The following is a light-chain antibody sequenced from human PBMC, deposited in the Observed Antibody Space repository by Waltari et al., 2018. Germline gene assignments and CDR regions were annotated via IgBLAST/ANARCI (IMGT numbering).Light chain of an antibody. CDR1: QSVLYSSNNKNY. CDR2: WAS. CDR3: QQYYSTPLT. Sequence: DIVMTQSPDSLAVFPGERATTNRKSSQSVLYSSNNKNYFAWYQQKPGQPPKLLVYWASTRESGVPDRCSGSGSGTDFTLTISSLQAEDVAVYYCQQYYSTPLTFGGGTKVEIK. J-gene: IGKJ4*01. V-gene: IGKV4-1*01.